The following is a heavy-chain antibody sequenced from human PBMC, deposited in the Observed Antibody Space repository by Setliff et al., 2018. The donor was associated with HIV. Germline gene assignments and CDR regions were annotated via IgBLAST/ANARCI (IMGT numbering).Heavy chain of an antibody. D-gene: IGHD3-10*01. V-gene: IGHV3-15*01. CDR2: MKSKTDGGTT. Sequence: PGGSLRLSCAASGFTFSNTWMSWVRQAPGKGLEWGGRMKSKTDGGTTDYTPPVKGRFTISRDDSKSIAYLQMNSLKTEDTAVYYCTPTDYGGSDYWGQGTLVTVSS. CDR1: GFTFSNTW. CDR3: TPTDYGGSDY. J-gene: IGHJ4*02.